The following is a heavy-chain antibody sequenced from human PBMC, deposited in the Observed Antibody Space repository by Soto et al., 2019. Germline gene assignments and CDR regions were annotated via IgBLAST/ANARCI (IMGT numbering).Heavy chain of an antibody. V-gene: IGHV1-3*01. CDR3: GRDQSGIGYYVDWFDP. Sequence: SVKLSCKDSGYTYNSNAIHWVRQAPEQRPEWLGWINAGNGNTYYSEKFEGRVTFTRDTAATTVNMELTSLTSEDTAIYYCGRDQSGIGYYVDWFDPWGQGTMVTVSS. J-gene: IGHJ5*02. CDR1: GYTYNSNA. CDR2: INAGNGNT. D-gene: IGHD3-10*02.